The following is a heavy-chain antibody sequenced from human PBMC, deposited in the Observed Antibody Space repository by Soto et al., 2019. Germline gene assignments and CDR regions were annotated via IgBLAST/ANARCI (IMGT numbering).Heavy chain of an antibody. CDR2: ISQDGAIA. CDR3: LRDQRHWNEFGDQ. Sequence: VQLVESGGGLVQPGGSLRLSCAASGFAFGSYWMHWVRQAPGKGLVWVSRISQDGAIATQADSVKGRFTISRDNAKNTLFLQMNSLRADDTAVYYCLRDQRHWNEFGDQWGQGTLVNVSS. J-gene: IGHJ4*02. D-gene: IGHD1-1*01. CDR1: GFAFGSYW. V-gene: IGHV3-74*01.